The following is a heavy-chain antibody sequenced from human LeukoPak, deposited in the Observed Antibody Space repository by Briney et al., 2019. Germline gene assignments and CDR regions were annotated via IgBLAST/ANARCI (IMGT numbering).Heavy chain of an antibody. CDR2: ISSSSSYI. V-gene: IGHV3-21*01. CDR1: GFTFSSYS. Sequence: GGSLRLSCAASGFTFSSYSMNWVRQAPGKGLEWVSSISSSSSYIYYADSVKGRFTISRDNAKNSLYLRMNSLRAEDTAVYYCARGLRDTTGVDYWGQGTLVTVSS. J-gene: IGHJ4*02. CDR3: ARGLRDTTGVDY. D-gene: IGHD1-1*01.